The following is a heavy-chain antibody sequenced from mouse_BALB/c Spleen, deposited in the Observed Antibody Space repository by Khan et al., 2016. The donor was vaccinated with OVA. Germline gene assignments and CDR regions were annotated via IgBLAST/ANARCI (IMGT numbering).Heavy chain of an antibody. V-gene: IGHV9-3-1*01. CDR3: ARPPYFSYTLDY. CDR1: GYTFTHYG. D-gene: IGHD2-10*01. CDR2: INTYTGEP. J-gene: IGHJ4*01. Sequence: QIQLVQSGPELKKPGETVKISCKASGYTFTHYGMNWVKQSPGKALKWMGWINTYTGEPTYADDFKGRFAFSLETSARTAYLQINNLKNEDTATYFCARPPYFSYTLDYWGQGTSVTVSS.